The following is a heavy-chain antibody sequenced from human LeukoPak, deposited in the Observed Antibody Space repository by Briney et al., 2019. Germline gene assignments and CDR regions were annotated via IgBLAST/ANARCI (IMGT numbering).Heavy chain of an antibody. CDR1: GFTFSSYW. Sequence: GGSLRLSCAASGFTFSSYWMSWVRQAPGKGLEWVANIKQDGSEKYYVDSVKGRFTISRDNAKNSLYLQMNSLRAGDTAVYYCARDGSSSWPYDAFDIWGQGTMVTVSS. J-gene: IGHJ3*02. CDR2: IKQDGSEK. V-gene: IGHV3-7*01. CDR3: ARDGSSSWPYDAFDI. D-gene: IGHD6-13*01.